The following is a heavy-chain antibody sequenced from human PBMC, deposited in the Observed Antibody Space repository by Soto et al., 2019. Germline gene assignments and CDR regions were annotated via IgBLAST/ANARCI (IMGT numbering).Heavy chain of an antibody. D-gene: IGHD3-3*01. CDR2: INDSGST. V-gene: IGHV4-34*01. Sequence: SETLSRTCAVYGGSFSGYYWSWIRQPPGNGLEWIGEINDSGSTNYNPSLNSRGTMSVDTSKNQCSLKLTSVTAPNTSVYHCARGSGFTIFAVVRSDQYYSYYYGMDGWGQGTTVTVSS. CDR3: ARGSGFTIFAVVRSDQYYSYYYGMDG. CDR1: GGSFSGYY. J-gene: IGHJ6*02.